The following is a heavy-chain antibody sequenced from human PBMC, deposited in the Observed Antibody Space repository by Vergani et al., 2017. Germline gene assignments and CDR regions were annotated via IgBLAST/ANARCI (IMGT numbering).Heavy chain of an antibody. Sequence: EVQLLESGGGLVQPGGSLRLSCAASGFTFSSYAMSWVRQAPGKGLEWVSAIIGSGGSTYYADSVKGRFTISRDNSKNTLYLQMNSLRAEDTAVYYCAKGIVGATLGRYYGMDVWGQGTTVTVSS. CDR1: GFTFSSYA. V-gene: IGHV3-23*01. CDR2: IIGSGGST. J-gene: IGHJ6*02. D-gene: IGHD1-26*01. CDR3: AKGIVGATLGRYYGMDV.